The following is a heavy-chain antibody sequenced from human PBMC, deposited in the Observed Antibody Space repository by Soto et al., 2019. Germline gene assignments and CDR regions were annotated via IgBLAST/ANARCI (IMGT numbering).Heavy chain of an antibody. CDR1: GFTFSNYA. Sequence: PGGSLRLSCAASGFTFSNYAMSWVRQAPGKGLEWVSGISASGRDTYYADSVKDRFTISRDNSKNTVYLQVNSLRADDTAIYYCARGKSNGWYYFDYWGQGTPVTVSS. V-gene: IGHV3-23*01. CDR2: ISASGRDT. CDR3: ARGKSNGWYYFDY. J-gene: IGHJ4*02. D-gene: IGHD6-19*01.